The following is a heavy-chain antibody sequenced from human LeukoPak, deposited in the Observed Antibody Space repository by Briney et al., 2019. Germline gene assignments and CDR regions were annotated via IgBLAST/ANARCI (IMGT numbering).Heavy chain of an antibody. V-gene: IGHV3-30*02. D-gene: IGHD6-19*01. CDR2: IRYDGSNK. Sequence: PGGSLRLSCAASGFTFSSYGMHWVRQAPGKGLEWVSLIRYDGSNKYYADSVQGRFTISRDNSKNTVYLQMNSLRAEDTAVYYCAKDLVAVATHPPIDYWGQGTLVTVSS. J-gene: IGHJ4*02. CDR1: GFTFSSYG. CDR3: AKDLVAVATHPPIDY.